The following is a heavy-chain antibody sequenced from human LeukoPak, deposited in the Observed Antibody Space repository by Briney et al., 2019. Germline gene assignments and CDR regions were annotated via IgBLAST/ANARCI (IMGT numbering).Heavy chain of an antibody. D-gene: IGHD2/OR15-2a*01. CDR2: ISSSGSTI. J-gene: IGHJ4*02. V-gene: IGHV3-48*03. CDR1: GFTFSSYE. CDR3: ARDSTAAYFDY. Sequence: GGSLRLSCAASGFTFSSYEMNWVRQAPGKGLEWVSYISSSGSTIYYADSVKGRFTISRDNAKNSLYLQMNSLRAEDTAVYYCARDSTAAYFDYWGQGTLVTVST.